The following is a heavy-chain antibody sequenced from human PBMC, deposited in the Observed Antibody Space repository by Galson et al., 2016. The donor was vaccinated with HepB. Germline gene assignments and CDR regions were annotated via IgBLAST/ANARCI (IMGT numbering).Heavy chain of an antibody. CDR2: ILGRGDTT. CDR3: VRRLAAHDFDY. J-gene: IGHJ4*02. CDR1: GFTFSSYA. V-gene: IGHV3-23*01. Sequence: SLRLSCAASGFTFSSYAMTWVRQAPGKGLEWVSTILGRGDTTYYADSVKGRFTISRDNSKNTLYLQMNSLRAEDTAVYYCVRRLAAHDFDYWGQGTLVTVSS. D-gene: IGHD6-19*01.